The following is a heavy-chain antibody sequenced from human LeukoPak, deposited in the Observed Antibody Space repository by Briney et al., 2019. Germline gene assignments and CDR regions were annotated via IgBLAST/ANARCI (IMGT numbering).Heavy chain of an antibody. Sequence: GGSLRLSCTASGFTFGDYAMSWVRQAPGKGLEWVAFIRSKAYGGTTEYAASVKGRFTISGDDSKSIAYLQMNSLKTEDTAVYYCTRDLCSSTSCYAPFDYWGQGTLVTVSS. CDR2: IRSKAYGGTT. CDR1: GFTFGDYA. D-gene: IGHD2-2*01. J-gene: IGHJ4*02. CDR3: TRDLCSSTSCYAPFDY. V-gene: IGHV3-49*04.